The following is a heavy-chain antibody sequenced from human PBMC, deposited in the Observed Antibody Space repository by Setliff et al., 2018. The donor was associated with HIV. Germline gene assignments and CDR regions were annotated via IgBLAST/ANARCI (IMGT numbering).Heavy chain of an antibody. CDR3: ARVPVAGAHWFDP. CDR1: GGSISSYY. D-gene: IGHD2-21*01. Sequence: PSETLSLTCTVSGGSISSYYWSWIRQPPGKGLEWIGYIYTSGSTNYNPSLKSRITISVDRSKTLFSLKLISVTAADQGVYYCARVPVAGAHWFDPWGLGTLGTVS. V-gene: IGHV4-4*08. J-gene: IGHJ5*02. CDR2: IYTSGST.